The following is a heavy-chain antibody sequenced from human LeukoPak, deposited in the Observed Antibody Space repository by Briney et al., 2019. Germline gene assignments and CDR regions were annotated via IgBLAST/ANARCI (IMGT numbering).Heavy chain of an antibody. D-gene: IGHD3-3*01. CDR2: INHRGST. Sequence: PSETLSLTCVVYGGSFSGYYWNWIRQSPGKGLEWMGEINHRGSTNYNPSLKRRVTISLDTSKNQFSLKLSSVTAADTAVYYCARGRDFWSGYADFDYWGQGTLLTVSS. CDR1: GGSFSGYY. J-gene: IGHJ4*02. CDR3: ARGRDFWSGYADFDY. V-gene: IGHV4-34*01.